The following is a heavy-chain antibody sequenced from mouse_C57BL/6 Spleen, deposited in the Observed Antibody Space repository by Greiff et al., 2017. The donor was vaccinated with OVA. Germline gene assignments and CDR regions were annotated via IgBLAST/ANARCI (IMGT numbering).Heavy chain of an antibody. J-gene: IGHJ4*01. V-gene: IGHV5-6*01. CDR2: ISSGGSYT. CDR3: ARQDYGSSYVGAMDY. CDR1: GFTFSSYG. Sequence: DVQLVESGGDLVKPGGSLKLSCAASGFTFSSYGMSWVRQTPDKRLEWVATISSGGSYTYYPDSVKGRFTISRDNAKNTLYLQMSSLKSEDTAMYYCARQDYGSSYVGAMDYWGQGTSVTVSS. D-gene: IGHD1-1*01.